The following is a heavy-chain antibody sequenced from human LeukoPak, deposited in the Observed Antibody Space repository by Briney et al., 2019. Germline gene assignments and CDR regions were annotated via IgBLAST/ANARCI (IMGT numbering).Heavy chain of an antibody. CDR1: GFTFSSYA. V-gene: IGHV3-23*01. J-gene: IGHJ4*02. CDR2: ISGSGGST. D-gene: IGHD3-22*01. Sequence: PGGSLRLSCAASGFTFSSYAMSWVRQAPGKGLEWVSAISGSGGSTYYADSVKGRFTISRDNSKNTLYLQMNSLRDEDTAVYYCARATDYYDSSGYYGFDYWGQGTLVTVSS. CDR3: ARATDYYDSSGYYGFDY.